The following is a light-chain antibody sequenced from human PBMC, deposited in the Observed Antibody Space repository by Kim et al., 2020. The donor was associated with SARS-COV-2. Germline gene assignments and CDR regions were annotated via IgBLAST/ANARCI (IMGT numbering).Light chain of an antibody. CDR3: GAWDNSLSAGI. J-gene: IGLJ2*01. CDR2: DND. Sequence: GQKGTISGSGSSSNIGKNYVSCYQQFPGTAPKLLIYDNDNRASGIPDRFSGSKSGTSATLGITGLQTGDEADYHCGAWDNSLSAGIFGGGTQLTVL. V-gene: IGLV1-51*01. CDR1: SSNIGKNY.